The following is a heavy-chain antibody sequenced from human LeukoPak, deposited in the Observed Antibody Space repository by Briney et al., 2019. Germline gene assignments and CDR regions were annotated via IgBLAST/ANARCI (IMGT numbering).Heavy chain of an antibody. D-gene: IGHD1-26*01. Sequence: GASVKVSCKASGYTFTGYYMHWVRQALGQGLEWMGWINPNSGGTNYAQKFQGRVTMTRDTSISTAYMELSRLRSDDTAVYYCARGRSSGNYWFDPWGQGTLVTVSS. J-gene: IGHJ5*02. CDR1: GYTFTGYY. V-gene: IGHV1-2*02. CDR3: ARGRSSGNYWFDP. CDR2: INPNSGGT.